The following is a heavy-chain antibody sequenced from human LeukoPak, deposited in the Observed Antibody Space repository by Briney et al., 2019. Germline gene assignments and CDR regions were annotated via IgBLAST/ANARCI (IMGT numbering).Heavy chain of an antibody. V-gene: IGHV5-51*01. Sequence: GESLKISCKGSGYSFTSYWIGWVRQMPGKDLEWMGIIYPGDSDTRYSPSFQGQVTISADKSISTAYLQWSSLKASDTAMYYCARQDYYDSSGYRAFDYWGQGTLVTVSS. D-gene: IGHD3-22*01. CDR3: ARQDYYDSSGYRAFDY. CDR2: IYPGDSDT. J-gene: IGHJ4*02. CDR1: GYSFTSYW.